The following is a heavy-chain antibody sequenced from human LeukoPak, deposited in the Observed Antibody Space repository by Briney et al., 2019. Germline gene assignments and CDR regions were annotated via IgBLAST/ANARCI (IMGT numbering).Heavy chain of an antibody. CDR1: GGSISSYY. CDR2: IYYSGST. D-gene: IGHD3-10*01. CDR3: AVGYHGSGRGFDY. V-gene: IGHV4-59*12. J-gene: IGHJ4*02. Sequence: PSETLSLTCTVSGGSISSYYWSWIRQPPGKGLEWIGYIYYSGSTNYNPSLKSRVTISVDTSKNQFSLKLSSVTAADTAVYYCAVGYHGSGRGFDYWGQGTLVTVSS.